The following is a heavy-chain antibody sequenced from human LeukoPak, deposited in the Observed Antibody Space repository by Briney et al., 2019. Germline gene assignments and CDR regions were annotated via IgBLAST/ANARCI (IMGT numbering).Heavy chain of an antibody. Sequence: GGSLRLSCAASGFTFSSYAMSWVRQAPGKGLEWVSTISNSDYSTYYADSVKGRFTISRANSENTLYLQMNNLRAEDTAVYYCARGYCSSTSCYDYFWGQGTLVTVSS. J-gene: IGHJ4*02. CDR3: ARGYCSSTSCYDYF. V-gene: IGHV3-23*01. CDR1: GFTFSSYA. CDR2: ISNSDYST. D-gene: IGHD2-2*01.